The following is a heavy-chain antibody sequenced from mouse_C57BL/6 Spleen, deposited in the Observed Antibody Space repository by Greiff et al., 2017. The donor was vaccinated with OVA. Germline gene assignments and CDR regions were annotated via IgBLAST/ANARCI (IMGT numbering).Heavy chain of an antibody. CDR1: GFTFSDYG. Sequence: EVMLVESGGGLVKPGGSLKLSCAASGFTFSDYGMHWVRQAPEKGLEWVAYISSGSSTIYYADTVKGRFTISRDNAKNTLFLQMTSLRSEDTAMYYCARSDYYSHYYFDYWGQGTTLTVSS. D-gene: IGHD2-12*01. J-gene: IGHJ2*01. CDR3: ARSDYYSHYYFDY. CDR2: ISSGSSTI. V-gene: IGHV5-17*01.